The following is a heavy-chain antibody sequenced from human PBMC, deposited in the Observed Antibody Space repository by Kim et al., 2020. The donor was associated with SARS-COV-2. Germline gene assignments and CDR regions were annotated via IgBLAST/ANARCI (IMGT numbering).Heavy chain of an antibody. CDR2: INNGGNP. J-gene: IGHJ5*02. CDR1: GFTFTSRA. Sequence: GGSLRLSCVASGFTFTSRATSWVRQSPVNGVEWVSSINNGGNPYYANSLKGRFTISRVITKETLYLQMNSLRADGTALYYCAKDHPSNGWPPFDPLGQGT. D-gene: IGHD6-19*01. V-gene: IGHV3-23*01. CDR3: AKDHPSNGWPPFDP.